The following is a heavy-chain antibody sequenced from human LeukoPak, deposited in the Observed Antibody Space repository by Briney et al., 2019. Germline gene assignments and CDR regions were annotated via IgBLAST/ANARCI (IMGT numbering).Heavy chain of an antibody. CDR3: ARERTTGVGTNFDY. V-gene: IGHV4-30-4*08. CDR2: IYYSGST. D-gene: IGHD1-1*01. CDR1: GGSISSGDYY. Sequence: SETLSLTCTVSGGSISSGDYYWSWIRQPPGKGLEWIGYIYYSGSTYYNPSLKSRVTISVDTSKNQFSLKLSSVTAADTAVYYCARERTTGVGTNFDYWGQGTLVTVSS. J-gene: IGHJ4*02.